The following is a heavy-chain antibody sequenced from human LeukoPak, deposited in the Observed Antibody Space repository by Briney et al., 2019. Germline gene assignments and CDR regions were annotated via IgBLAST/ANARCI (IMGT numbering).Heavy chain of an antibody. CDR3: ARDIITILKRNWFDP. D-gene: IGHD3-3*01. Sequence: GGSLRLSCAASGFTFSSYAMSWVRQAPGKGLEWVSGISGSGDTTNYADSVKGRFTISRDNAKNSLYLQMNSLRAEDTAVYYCARDIITILKRNWFDPWGQGTLVTVSS. CDR2: ISGSGDTT. V-gene: IGHV3-23*01. J-gene: IGHJ5*02. CDR1: GFTFSSYA.